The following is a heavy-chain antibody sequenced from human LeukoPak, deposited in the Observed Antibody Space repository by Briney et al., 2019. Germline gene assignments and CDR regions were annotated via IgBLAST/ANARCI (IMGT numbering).Heavy chain of an antibody. D-gene: IGHD3-10*01. J-gene: IGHJ4*02. V-gene: IGHV1-2*02. Sequence: ASVKVSCKASRYTFTGYYMHWVRQAPGQGLEWMGWINPNSGGTNYAQKFQGRVTMTRDTSISTAYMELSRLRSDDTAVYYCARDVLLWFGEGSRYFDYWGQGTLVTVSS. CDR1: RYTFTGYY. CDR2: INPNSGGT. CDR3: ARDVLLWFGEGSRYFDY.